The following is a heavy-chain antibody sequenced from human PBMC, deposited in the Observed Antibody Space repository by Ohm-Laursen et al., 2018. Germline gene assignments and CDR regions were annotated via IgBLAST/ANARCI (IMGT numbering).Heavy chain of an antibody. Sequence: SQTLSLTCTVSGGSISSGGYYWSWIRQHPGKGLEWIGYIYYSGSTYYNPSLKSLVTISVDTSKNQFSLKLSSVTAADTAVYYCASGRIYDYVWGSAYYYYGMDVWGQGTTVTVSS. D-gene: IGHD3-16*01. J-gene: IGHJ6*02. CDR3: ASGRIYDYVWGSAYYYYGMDV. V-gene: IGHV4-31*01. CDR2: IYYSGST. CDR1: GGSISSGGYY.